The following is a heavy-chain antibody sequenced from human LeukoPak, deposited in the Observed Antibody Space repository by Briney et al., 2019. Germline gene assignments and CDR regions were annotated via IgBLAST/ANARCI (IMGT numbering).Heavy chain of an antibody. D-gene: IGHD3-9*01. Sequence: PGGSLRLSCAASGFTFSSYSMNWVRQAPGKGLEWVSSISSSSSYIYYADSVKGRFTISRDNAKNSLYLQMNSLRAKDTAVYYCARDMQERYFDWLPAPLDYWGQGTLVTVSS. V-gene: IGHV3-21*01. CDR3: ARDMQERYFDWLPAPLDY. CDR2: ISSSSSYI. CDR1: GFTFSSYS. J-gene: IGHJ4*02.